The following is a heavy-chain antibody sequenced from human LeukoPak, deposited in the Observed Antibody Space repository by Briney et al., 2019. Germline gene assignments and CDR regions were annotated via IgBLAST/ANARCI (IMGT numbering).Heavy chain of an antibody. J-gene: IGHJ6*02. CDR2: ISAHNGNT. CDR3: AREFPNYDDITGVVMDV. V-gene: IGHV1-18*01. Sequence: ASVKVSCKASGYTFTSYGISWVRQAPGQGLEWMGWISAHNGNTIYAQKFQGRVTLTTDTSTSTGYMELRSLSSDDTAVYYCAREFPNYDDITGVVMDVWGQGTTVTVSS. CDR1: GYTFTSYG. D-gene: IGHD3-16*01.